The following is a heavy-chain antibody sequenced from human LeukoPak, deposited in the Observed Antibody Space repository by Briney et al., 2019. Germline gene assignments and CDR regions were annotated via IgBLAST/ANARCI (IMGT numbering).Heavy chain of an antibody. Sequence: GGSLRLSCAASGFTFSSYAMHWVRQAPGKGLEWVAVISYDGSNKYYADSVKGRFTISRDNSKNTLYLQMNSLRAEDTAVYYCARTERARVGGFGELLNGMDVWGQGTTVTVSS. D-gene: IGHD3-10*01. J-gene: IGHJ6*02. CDR3: ARTERARVGGFGELLNGMDV. CDR2: ISYDGSNK. V-gene: IGHV3-30-3*01. CDR1: GFTFSSYA.